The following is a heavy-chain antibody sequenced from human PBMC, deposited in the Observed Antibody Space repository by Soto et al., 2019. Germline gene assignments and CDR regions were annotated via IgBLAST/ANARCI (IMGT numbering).Heavy chain of an antibody. V-gene: IGHV3-33*01. CDR3: ARGRDGDSYYFYHYYMDV. CDR1: GFTFSRYG. CDR2: IWYDGSNK. Sequence: QVQLVESGGGVVQPGRSLRLSCAASGFTFSRYGMHWVRQAPGKGLEWVAVIWYDGSNKNYADSVKGRFTISSDNSKNTLYLQMDSLRAEDTAVYYCARGRDGDSYYFYHYYMDVWGKGTTVTVSS. D-gene: IGHD4-17*01. J-gene: IGHJ6*03.